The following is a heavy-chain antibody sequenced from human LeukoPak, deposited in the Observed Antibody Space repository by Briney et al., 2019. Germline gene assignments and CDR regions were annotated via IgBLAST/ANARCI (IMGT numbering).Heavy chain of an antibody. CDR1: GFTFSSYG. Sequence: GGSLRLSCAASGFTFSSYGMHWVRQAPGKGLGWVAVICYDRSNKYYADSVKGRFTISRDNSKNTLYLQMNSLRAEDTAVYYCARDPTMVRVERGYYFDYWGQGTLVTVSS. J-gene: IGHJ4*02. CDR2: ICYDRSNK. CDR3: ARDPTMVRVERGYYFDY. D-gene: IGHD3-10*01. V-gene: IGHV3-33*01.